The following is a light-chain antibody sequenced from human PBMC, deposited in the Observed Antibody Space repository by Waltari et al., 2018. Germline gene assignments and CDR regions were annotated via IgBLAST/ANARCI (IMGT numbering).Light chain of an antibody. J-gene: IGLJ2*01. CDR1: SSDVGGYNL. CDR3: CSYAGSSTVV. CDR2: EGD. Sequence: QSALTQPASVSGSPGQSITISCTEPSSDVGGYNLVSWYQQHPGKVPKLIIYEGDRRPSGVSNRFSGSRSGNTASLTISGLQAEDEADYYCCSYAGSSTVVFGGGTKLTVL. V-gene: IGLV2-23*01.